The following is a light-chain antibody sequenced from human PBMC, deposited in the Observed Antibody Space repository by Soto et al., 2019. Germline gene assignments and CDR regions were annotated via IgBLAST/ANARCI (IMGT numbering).Light chain of an antibody. CDR1: QSVSSY. CDR2: DAS. Sequence: EFGLTQYPATLSLSPRERATLSCRASQSVSSYLAWYQQKPGQAPRLLIYDASNRATGIPARFSGTGSGTDFTLTINNLEPEDFAVYYCQVRTNWSIAFGRGTRLEIK. V-gene: IGKV3-11*01. CDR3: QVRTNWSIA. J-gene: IGKJ5*01.